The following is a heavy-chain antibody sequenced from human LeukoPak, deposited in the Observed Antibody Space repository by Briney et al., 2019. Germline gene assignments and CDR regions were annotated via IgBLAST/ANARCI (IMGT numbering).Heavy chain of an antibody. Sequence: ASVKVSCKASGYTFTSYGISWVRQAPGQGLEWMGWISAYNGNTNYAQKLQGRVTMTTDTSTSTAYMELRSLRSDDTAVYYCASDRSGDTVVLDAFDIWGQGTMVTVSS. D-gene: IGHD4-23*01. CDR1: GYTFTSYG. V-gene: IGHV1-18*01. CDR2: ISAYNGNT. J-gene: IGHJ3*02. CDR3: ASDRSGDTVVLDAFDI.